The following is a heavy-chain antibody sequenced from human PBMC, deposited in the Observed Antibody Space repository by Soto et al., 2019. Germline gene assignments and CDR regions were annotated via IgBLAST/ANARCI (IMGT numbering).Heavy chain of an antibody. J-gene: IGHJ6*02. D-gene: IGHD3-10*01. V-gene: IGHV3-23*01. Sequence: PGGSLRLSCAASGCAVSSYGMSWVRQAPGKGLEWVSAISGSGGSTYYADSVKGRFTISRDNSKNTLYLQMNSLRAEDTAVYYCAKDSEPKVWFGEAYYYYGMDVWGQGTTVTVSS. CDR1: GCAVSSYG. CDR2: ISGSGGST. CDR3: AKDSEPKVWFGEAYYYYGMDV.